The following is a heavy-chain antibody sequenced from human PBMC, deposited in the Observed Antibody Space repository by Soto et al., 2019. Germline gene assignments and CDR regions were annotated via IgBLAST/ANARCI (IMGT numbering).Heavy chain of an antibody. D-gene: IGHD5-12*01. CDR2: IYPGDSDT. CDR3: ARHSLATQPGDY. Sequence: GESLKISCKASGYSFSTYWIAWVRQRPGKGLDWMGIIYPGDSDTRYSPSFQGQVTISVDNSIDTAYLEWTTLRASDSAMYYCARHSLATQPGDYWGQGTRVTLSS. J-gene: IGHJ4*02. CDR1: GYSFSTYW. V-gene: IGHV5-51*01.